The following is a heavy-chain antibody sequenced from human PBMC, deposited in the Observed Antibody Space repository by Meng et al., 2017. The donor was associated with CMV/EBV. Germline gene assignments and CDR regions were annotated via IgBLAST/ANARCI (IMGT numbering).Heavy chain of an antibody. J-gene: IGHJ6*02. Sequence: ASVKVSCKASGYTFTSYYMHWVRQAPGQGLEWMGIINPSGGSTSYAQKFQGRVTMTRDTSTGTVYMELSSLRSEDTAVYYCAREGICSSTSCYTYYYYGMDVWGQGTTVTVSS. CDR2: INPSGGST. D-gene: IGHD2-2*02. CDR3: AREGICSSTSCYTYYYYGMDV. CDR1: GYTFTSYY. V-gene: IGHV1-46*01.